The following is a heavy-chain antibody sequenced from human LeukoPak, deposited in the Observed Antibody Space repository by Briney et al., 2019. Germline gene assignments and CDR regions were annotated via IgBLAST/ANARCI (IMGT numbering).Heavy chain of an antibody. CDR3: ASLNYDILTGSYYFDY. V-gene: IGHV3-11*03. CDR2: LSDSSSYT. CDR1: GFTFSDYY. D-gene: IGHD3-9*01. Sequence: AGGSLRLSCAASGFTFSDYYMSWMRQAPGKGLEGVSYLSDSSSYTKYADSVKGRFTISRDNGKNSLYLQMNSLRAEDTAVYYCASLNYDILTGSYYFDYWGQGTLVTISS. J-gene: IGHJ4*02.